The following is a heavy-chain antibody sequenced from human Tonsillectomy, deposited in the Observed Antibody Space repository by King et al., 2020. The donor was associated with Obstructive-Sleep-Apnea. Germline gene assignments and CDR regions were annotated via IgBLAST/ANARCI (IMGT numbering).Heavy chain of an antibody. CDR3: AREVAAAGLGEYYFDY. Sequence: VQLVQSGAEVKKPGSSVKVSCKASGGTSINYAISWVRQAPGQGLEWMGRIIPILGIANYAQKFQGRVTITAAQSTSTGYMDLSSLRSEDTAVYYCAREVAAAGLGEYYFDYWGQGTLVTVSS. CDR2: IIPILGIA. CDR1: GGTSINYA. V-gene: IGHV1-69*04. J-gene: IGHJ4*02. D-gene: IGHD6-13*01.